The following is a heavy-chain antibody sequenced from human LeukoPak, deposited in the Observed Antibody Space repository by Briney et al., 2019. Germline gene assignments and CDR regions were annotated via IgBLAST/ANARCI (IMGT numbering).Heavy chain of an antibody. Sequence: SETLSLTCAVYGGSFSGYYWSWIRQPPGKGLEWIGEINHSGSTNYNPSLKGRVTISVDTSKNQFSLKLSSVTAADTAVYYCARDSSSSWAYDAFDIWGQGTMVTVSS. D-gene: IGHD6-13*01. CDR1: GGSFSGYY. CDR2: INHSGST. V-gene: IGHV4-34*01. CDR3: ARDSSSSWAYDAFDI. J-gene: IGHJ3*02.